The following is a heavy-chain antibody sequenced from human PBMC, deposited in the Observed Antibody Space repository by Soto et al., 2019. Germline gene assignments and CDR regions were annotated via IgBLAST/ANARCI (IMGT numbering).Heavy chain of an antibody. CDR1: GGSISSYY. CDR3: ARQEGGYSYGSFGY. D-gene: IGHD5-18*01. V-gene: IGHV4-59*08. Sequence: SETLSLTCTVSGGSISSYYWSWIRQPPGKGLEWIGYIYYSGSTNYNPSLKSRVTISVDTSKNQFSLKLSPVTAADTAVYYCARQEGGYSYGSFGYWGQGTLVTVSS. J-gene: IGHJ4*02. CDR2: IYYSGST.